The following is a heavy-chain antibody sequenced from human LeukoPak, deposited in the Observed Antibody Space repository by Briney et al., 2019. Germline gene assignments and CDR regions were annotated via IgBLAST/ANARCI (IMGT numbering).Heavy chain of an antibody. CDR1: GFTFSSYA. D-gene: IGHD6-13*01. Sequence: GGSLRLSCAASGFTFSSYAMHWVRQAQGKGLEWVAVISYDGSNKYYADSVKGRFTISRDNSKNTLYLQMNSLRAEDTAVYYCARDDLQQLLAFDYWGQGTLVTVSS. CDR2: ISYDGSNK. J-gene: IGHJ4*02. CDR3: ARDDLQQLLAFDY. V-gene: IGHV3-30*04.